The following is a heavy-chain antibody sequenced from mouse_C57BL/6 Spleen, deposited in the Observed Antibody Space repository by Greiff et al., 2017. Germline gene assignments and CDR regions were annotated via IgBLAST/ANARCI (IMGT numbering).Heavy chain of an antibody. V-gene: IGHV3-1*01. CDR1: GYSITSGYV. Sequence: EVQLQESGPGLVKPSQSLSLSCTVTGYSITSGYVWHWIRHFPGNNLECMGYIRYSGSTNYNPSLKSRISITHDTSKNHFFLKLNSVTTEDTATYYCASGYDYDRDYWGQGTTLTVSA. D-gene: IGHD2-4*01. CDR2: IRYSGST. CDR3: ASGYDYDRDY. J-gene: IGHJ2*01.